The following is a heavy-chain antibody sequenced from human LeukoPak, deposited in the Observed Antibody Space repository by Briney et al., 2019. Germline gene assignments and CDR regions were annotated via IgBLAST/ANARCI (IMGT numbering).Heavy chain of an antibody. Sequence: XXLSXAXXGFTFSSHSMNWVRQAPRKGLEWVSVITSSSDYIYYADSLKGRFTVSRDNAKNSLYLQLNSLRAEDTAVYYCVRESVYYDSSAYYNVLDYWGQGTLVTVSS. D-gene: IGHD3-22*01. CDR1: GFTFSSHS. CDR2: ITSSSDYI. J-gene: IGHJ4*02. CDR3: VRESVYYDSSAYYNVLDY. V-gene: IGHV3-21*01.